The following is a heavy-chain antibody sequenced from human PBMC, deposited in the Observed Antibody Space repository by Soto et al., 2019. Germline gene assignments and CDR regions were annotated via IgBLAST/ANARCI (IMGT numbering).Heavy chain of an antibody. CDR1: GGSISSYY. Sequence: SETLSLTCTVPGGSISSYYWSWIRQPPGKGLEWIGYIYYSGSTNYNPSLKSRVTISVDTSKNQFSLKLSSVTAADTAVYYCARAVEALNHPLYYFDYWGQGTLVTVSS. CDR3: ARAVEALNHPLYYFDY. V-gene: IGHV4-59*01. J-gene: IGHJ4*02. D-gene: IGHD6-6*01. CDR2: IYYSGST.